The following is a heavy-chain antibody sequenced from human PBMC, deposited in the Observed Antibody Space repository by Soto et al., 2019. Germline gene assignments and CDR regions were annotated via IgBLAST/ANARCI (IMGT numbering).Heavy chain of an antibody. CDR3: AREYELLGDYYYGMDV. Sequence: PGGSLRLSCAASGFTFSSYWMSWVRPAPGKGLEWVANIKQDGSEKYYVDSVKGRFTISRDNAKNSLYLQMNSLRAEDTAVYYCAREYELLGDYYYGMDVWGQGTTVTVSS. D-gene: IGHD3-10*01. CDR2: IKQDGSEK. CDR1: GFTFSSYW. V-gene: IGHV3-7*03. J-gene: IGHJ6*02.